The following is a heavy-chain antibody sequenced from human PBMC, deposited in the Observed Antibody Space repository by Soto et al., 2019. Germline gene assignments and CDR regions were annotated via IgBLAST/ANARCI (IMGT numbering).Heavy chain of an antibody. CDR1: GGTFSSYA. CDR3: ARARHIVVVTAIPLLDY. J-gene: IGHJ4*02. D-gene: IGHD2-21*02. Sequence: ASVKVSCKASGGTFSSYAISWVRQAPGQGLEWMGGIIPIFGTANYAQKFQGRVTITADKSTSTAYMELSSLRSEDTAVYYCARARHIVVVTAIPLLDYWGQGTLVTVSS. CDR2: IIPIFGTA. V-gene: IGHV1-69*06.